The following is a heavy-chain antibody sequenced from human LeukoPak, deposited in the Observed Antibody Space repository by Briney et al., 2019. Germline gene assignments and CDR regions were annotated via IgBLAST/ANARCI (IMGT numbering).Heavy chain of an antibody. CDR2: INPNSGGT. J-gene: IGHJ6*02. D-gene: IGHD1-26*01. CDR3: XXXXXTTDYYYYGMDV. CDR1: GYTFTGYY. Sequence: ASVKVSCKASGYTFTGYYMHWVRQAPGQGLEWMGWINPNSGGTNYAQKFQGRVTMTRDTSISTAYMELSRLRSDDTAVYYCXXXXXTTDYYYYGMDVWGQGTTVTVSS. V-gene: IGHV1-2*02.